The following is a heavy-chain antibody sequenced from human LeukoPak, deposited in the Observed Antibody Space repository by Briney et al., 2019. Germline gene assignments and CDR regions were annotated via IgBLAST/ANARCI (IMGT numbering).Heavy chain of an antibody. D-gene: IGHD3-22*01. CDR2: ISAYNGNT. Sequence: ASVKVSCKASGYTFTSYGISWVRQAPGQGLEWMGWISAYNGNTNYAQKLQGRVTITTDTSTSTAYMELRSLRSDDTAVYYCARDRYYYDSSGYRWFDPWGQGTLVTVSS. CDR3: ARDRYYYDSSGYRWFDP. J-gene: IGHJ5*02. V-gene: IGHV1-18*01. CDR1: GYTFTSYG.